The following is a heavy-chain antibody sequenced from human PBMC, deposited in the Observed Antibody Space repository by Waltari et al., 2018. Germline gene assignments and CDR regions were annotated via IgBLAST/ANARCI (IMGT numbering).Heavy chain of an antibody. CDR3: ARPMKEAASRWFDP. CDR1: GGTFSSYA. Sequence: QVQLVQSGAEVKKPGSSVKVSCKASGGTFSSYANSWVRQAPGHGRAWMGGISPICSTAIYGQKSQGRVTIPADKSTTTASMELSSLRSEDTAVYCCARPMKEAASRWFDPWGQGTLVTVSS. CDR2: ISPICSTA. J-gene: IGHJ5*02. V-gene: IGHV1-69*14.